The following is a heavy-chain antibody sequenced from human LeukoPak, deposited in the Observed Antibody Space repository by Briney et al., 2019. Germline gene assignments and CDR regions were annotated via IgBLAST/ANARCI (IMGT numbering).Heavy chain of an antibody. D-gene: IGHD4-23*01. CDR2: INPNSGGT. V-gene: IGHV1-2*02. Sequence: ASVKVSCKASGYTFTGYYMHWVRQAPGQGLEWMGWINPNSGGTNYAQKFQGRVTMTRNTSISTAYTELSSLRSEDTAVYYCARVMRWYPDYWGQGTLVTVSS. CDR1: GYTFTGYY. J-gene: IGHJ4*02. CDR3: ARVMRWYPDY.